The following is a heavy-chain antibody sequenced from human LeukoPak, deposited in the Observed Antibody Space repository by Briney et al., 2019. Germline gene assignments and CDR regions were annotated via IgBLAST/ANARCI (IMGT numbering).Heavy chain of an antibody. CDR2: ISAYNGNT. CDR3: ARVATVETYDFWSGLYYYYMDV. Sequence: GASVTLSCNASGYTFTSNGISWVRQAPGQGLERVGWISAYNGNTNYAQKLQSRVTITTETSTNTAYMELRSLRSGDAAVYYCARVATVETYDFWSGLYYYYMDVWGKGTTVTVSS. J-gene: IGHJ6*03. CDR1: GYTFTSNG. D-gene: IGHD3-3*01. V-gene: IGHV1-18*01.